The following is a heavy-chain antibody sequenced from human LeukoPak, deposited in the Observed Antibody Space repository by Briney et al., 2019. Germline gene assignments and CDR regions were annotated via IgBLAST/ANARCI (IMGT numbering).Heavy chain of an antibody. D-gene: IGHD3-22*01. V-gene: IGHV3-23*01. J-gene: IGHJ4*02. CDR3: AKDRNHYYDSSVVDY. Sequence: PGGSLRLSCAASGFTFSSYAMSWVRQAPGKGLEWVSAISGSGGSAYYADSVKGRFTISRDNSKNTLYLQMNSLRAEDTAVYYCAKDRNHYYDSSVVDYWGQGTLVTVSS. CDR1: GFTFSSYA. CDR2: ISGSGGSA.